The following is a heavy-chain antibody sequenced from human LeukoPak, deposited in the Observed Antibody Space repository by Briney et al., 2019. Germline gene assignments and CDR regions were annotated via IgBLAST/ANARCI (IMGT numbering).Heavy chain of an antibody. CDR1: GFSFSIYG. CDR2: IGYDGSNK. J-gene: IGHJ4*02. Sequence: GGSLRLSCAASGFSFSIYGMHWVRQAPGKGLEWVAFIGYDGSNKYYADSVKGRFTISRDNSKNTLYLQMNSLRAEDTAVYYCAKVAVAANDNYFDYCGQGTLVTVSS. V-gene: IGHV3-30*02. D-gene: IGHD2-15*01. CDR3: AKVAVAANDNYFDY.